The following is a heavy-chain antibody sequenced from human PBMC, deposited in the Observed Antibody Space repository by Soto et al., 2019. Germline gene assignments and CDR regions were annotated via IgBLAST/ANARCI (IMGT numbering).Heavy chain of an antibody. V-gene: IGHV3-53*01. CDR3: ARGGQVRGGMDV. J-gene: IGHJ6*02. CDR2: IYSGGST. CDR1: GFTVISHH. D-gene: IGHD2-15*01. Sequence: VGSLRLSCAASGFTVISHHMSWVRQAPGKGLEWVSFIYSGGSTYYADSVKGRFTISRDNSKNTLYLQMNSLRAEDTAVYYCARGGQVRGGMDVWGQGTTVTVSS.